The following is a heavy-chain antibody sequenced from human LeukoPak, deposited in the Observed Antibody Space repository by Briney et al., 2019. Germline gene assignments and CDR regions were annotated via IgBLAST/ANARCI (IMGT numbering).Heavy chain of an antibody. CDR3: ARLQGDYTTFDY. CDR2: IKQDGSVK. J-gene: IGHJ4*02. D-gene: IGHD2-21*01. CDR1: GFFFSTHW. Sequence: GSQRLSCAASGFFFSTHWMSWVRQAPGKGLEWVASIKQDGSVKHYVDSVKGRFTISRDNANDLMFLQMNSLRAEDTAVYFCARLQGDYTTFDYWGQGALVTVSS. V-gene: IGHV3-7*01.